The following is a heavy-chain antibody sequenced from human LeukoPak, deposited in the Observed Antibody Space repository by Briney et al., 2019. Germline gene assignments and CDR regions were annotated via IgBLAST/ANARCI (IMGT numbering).Heavy chain of an antibody. CDR1: GFMFRSYS. J-gene: IGHJ4*02. D-gene: IGHD1-1*01. CDR3: AKDNEHYFDY. V-gene: IGHV3-30*18. CDR2: ISYDGSNK. Sequence: PGGSLRLSCAASGFMFRSYSMNWVRQAPGKGLEWVAVISYDGSNKYYADSVKGRFTISRDNSKNTLYLQMNSLRAEDTAVYYCAKDNEHYFDYWGQGTLVTVSS.